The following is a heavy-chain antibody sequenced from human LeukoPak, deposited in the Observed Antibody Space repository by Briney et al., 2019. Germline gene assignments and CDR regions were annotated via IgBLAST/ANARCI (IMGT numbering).Heavy chain of an antibody. D-gene: IGHD1-26*01. CDR1: GLTFSTNY. J-gene: IGHJ5*02. CDR3: TRGPVGGFDA. V-gene: IGHV3-53*01. CDR2: IYSGGNT. Sequence: GGSLRLLCSVCGLTFSTNYLTWVRHAPGKGLEWVSVIYSGGNTYYADSVKVRFTISRDNSKNTLYLQMNSLRADDTAVYYCTRGPVGGFDAWGQGTLVTVSS.